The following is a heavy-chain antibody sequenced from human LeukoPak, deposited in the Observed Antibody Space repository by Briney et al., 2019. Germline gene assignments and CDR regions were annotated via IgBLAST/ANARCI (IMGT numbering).Heavy chain of an antibody. CDR3: ARGGIGTSLDY. CDR1: GGSISSYY. D-gene: IGHD2-21*01. J-gene: IGHJ4*02. Sequence: SETLSLTCTVPGGSISSYYWSWIRQPAGKGLEWIGRIYTSGSTNYNPSLKSRVTMSVDTSKNQLSLKPSSVTAADTAVYYCARGGIGTSLDYWGQGTLVTVSS. V-gene: IGHV4-4*07. CDR2: IYTSGST.